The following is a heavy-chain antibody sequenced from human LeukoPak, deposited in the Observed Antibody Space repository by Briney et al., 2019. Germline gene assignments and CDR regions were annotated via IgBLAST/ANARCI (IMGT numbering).Heavy chain of an antibody. V-gene: IGHV1-8*01. J-gene: IGHJ4*02. CDR2: MNPNSGNT. Sequence: GASVKVSCKASGYTFTSYDINWVRQATGQGLEWMGWMNPNSGNTGYAQKFQGRVTMTRNTSISTAYMELSSLRSEDTAVYYCARGPYSSVSFDYWGQGTLVTVSS. CDR3: ARGPYSSVSFDY. D-gene: IGHD6-19*01. CDR1: GYTFTSYD.